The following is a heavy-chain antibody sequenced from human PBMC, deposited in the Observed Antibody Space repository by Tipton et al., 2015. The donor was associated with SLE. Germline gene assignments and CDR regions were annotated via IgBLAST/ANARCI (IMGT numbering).Heavy chain of an antibody. D-gene: IGHD7-27*01. CDR2: ISSSSSYT. J-gene: IGHJ2*01. CDR1: GFTFSDYY. Sequence: PLRLSCAASGFTFSDYYMSWIRQAPGKGLEWVSYISSSSSYTNYADSVKGRFTISRDNAKNSLYLQMNSLRAEDTAVYYCARGWGEQDWYFDLWGRGTLVTVSS. CDR3: ARGWGEQDWYFDL. V-gene: IGHV3-11*03.